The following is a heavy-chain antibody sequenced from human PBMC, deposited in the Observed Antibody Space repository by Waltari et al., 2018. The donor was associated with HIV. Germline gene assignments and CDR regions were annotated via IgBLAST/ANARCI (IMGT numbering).Heavy chain of an antibody. CDR3: AADLYGVYFDY. Sequence: EGQLVESAGGLVASGGALRTCCAGSSFPHPGFWMTWVRQTPGKGLDWVANIKGDGSEKYYVDSVKGRFTISRDNAKNLLYLEMNSLRVEDTAVYYCAADLYGVYFDYWGQGTLVTVSS. V-gene: IGHV3-7*01. CDR2: IKGDGSEK. J-gene: IGHJ4*02. CDR1: SFPHPGFW. D-gene: IGHD3-16*01.